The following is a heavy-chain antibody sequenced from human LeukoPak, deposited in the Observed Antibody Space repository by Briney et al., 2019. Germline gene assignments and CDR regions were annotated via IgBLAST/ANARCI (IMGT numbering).Heavy chain of an antibody. Sequence: ESGPTLVNPTQTLTLTCTFSGFSLSTSGVGVGWIRQPPGKALEWLALIYWDDDKRYSPSLKSRLTITKDTSKNQVVLTMTNMDPVDTATYYCAHSYEEYYDFWSGYSISSPFGFDYWGQGTLVTVSS. V-gene: IGHV2-5*02. CDR3: AHSYEEYYDFWSGYSISSPFGFDY. D-gene: IGHD3-3*01. J-gene: IGHJ4*02. CDR2: IYWDDDK. CDR1: GFSLSTSGVG.